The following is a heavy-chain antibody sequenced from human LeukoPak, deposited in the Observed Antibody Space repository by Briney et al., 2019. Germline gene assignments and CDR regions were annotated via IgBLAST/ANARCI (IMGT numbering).Heavy chain of an antibody. J-gene: IGHJ4*02. Sequence: SQTLSLTCTVSSGSLTNYYWNWFRHPPRKTLEWIGWIYSRGNPNYNTSLRSRVTVSVDMSRNQFSLRLTSVTAADTAVDYGARARYSDGFGWFDYWGQGALVTISS. CDR1: SGSLTNYY. CDR3: ARARYSDGFGWFDY. V-gene: IGHV4-59*01. D-gene: IGHD5-18*01. CDR2: IYSRGNP.